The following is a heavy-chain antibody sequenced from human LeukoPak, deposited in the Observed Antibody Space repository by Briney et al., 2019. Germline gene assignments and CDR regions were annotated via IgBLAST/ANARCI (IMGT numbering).Heavy chain of an antibody. D-gene: IGHD1-26*01. CDR3: ARDPPFSKWELPSDY. J-gene: IGHJ4*02. CDR2: IYHSGST. CDR1: GYSISSGYY. V-gene: IGHV4-38-2*02. Sequence: SETLSLTCAVSGYSISSGYYWGWIRQPPGKGLEWIGSIYHSGSTYYNPSLKSRVTISVDTSKNQFSLKLSSVTAADTAVYYCARDPPFSKWELPSDYWGQGTLVTVSS.